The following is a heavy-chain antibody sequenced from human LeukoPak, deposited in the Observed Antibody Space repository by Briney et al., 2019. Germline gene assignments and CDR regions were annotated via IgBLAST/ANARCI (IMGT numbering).Heavy chain of an antibody. CDR2: IRSKAYGGTT. CDR1: GFTFGDYA. D-gene: IGHD6-19*01. Sequence: GGSLRLSCTASGFTFGDYAMSWFRQAPGKGLEWLGFIRSKAYGGTTEYAASVKGRFTISRDDSTSIAYLQMNSLKIEDTALYYCAKDKAHSSGWYNPRYWYFDLWGRGTLVTVSS. V-gene: IGHV3-49*03. CDR3: AKDKAHSSGWYNPRYWYFDL. J-gene: IGHJ2*01.